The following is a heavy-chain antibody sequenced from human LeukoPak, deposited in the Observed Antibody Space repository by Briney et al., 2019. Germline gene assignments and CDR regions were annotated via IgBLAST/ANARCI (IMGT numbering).Heavy chain of an antibody. Sequence: SETLSLTCTVSGCSIASGDNYLGWIRQPPGKGLEWIGSIFYNGATYYNPSLKSRVTISVDTSNNHFSLRLTSVTAADTAVYYCASLRRDIGFEPAEYFHHWGQGTLATVSS. D-gene: IGHD2-15*01. CDR3: ASLRRDIGFEPAEYFHH. CDR2: IFYNGAT. J-gene: IGHJ1*01. CDR1: GCSIASGDNY. V-gene: IGHV4-39*02.